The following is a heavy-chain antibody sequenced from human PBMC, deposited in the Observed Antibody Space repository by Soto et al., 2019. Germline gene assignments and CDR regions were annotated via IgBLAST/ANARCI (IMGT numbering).Heavy chain of an antibody. D-gene: IGHD6-13*01. CDR1: GYTFANYG. V-gene: IGHV1-18*01. J-gene: IGHJ4*02. Sequence: QVQLVQSGAEVKKPGASVKVSCKASGYTFANYGISWVRQAPGQGLEWMGWITPYNGNTNYAQKLQGRLTMTTDTSTSTAYMELRSLSSDVTAVYYCVKAEGYLDYWGQGTLVTVSS. CDR2: ITPYNGNT. CDR3: VKAEGYLDY.